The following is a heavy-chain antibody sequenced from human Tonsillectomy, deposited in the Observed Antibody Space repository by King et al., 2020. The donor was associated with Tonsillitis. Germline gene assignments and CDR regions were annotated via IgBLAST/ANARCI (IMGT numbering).Heavy chain of an antibody. V-gene: IGHV4-59*01. CDR3: ARTPLSGYSYGYFDY. J-gene: IGHJ4*02. CDR1: GGSISGYY. D-gene: IGHD5-18*01. CDR2: IYYSGST. Sequence: VQLQESGPGLVKPSETLSLTCTVSGGSISGYYWSWIRQPPGTGLEWIGYIYYSGSTHYNPSPKSRVSISLDTSKNQFSLKLSSVTAADTAVYYCARTPLSGYSYGYFDYWGQGTLVTVSS.